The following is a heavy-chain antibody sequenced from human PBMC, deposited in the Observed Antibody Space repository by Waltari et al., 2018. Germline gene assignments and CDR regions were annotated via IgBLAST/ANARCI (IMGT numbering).Heavy chain of an antibody. CDR1: GGSFSGYY. CDR3: ARGGQARVSTYQYYYYGMDV. D-gene: IGHD2-2*01. V-gene: IGHV4-34*01. J-gene: IGHJ6*02. CDR2: INHSGST. Sequence: QVQLQQWGAGLLKPSETLSLTCAVYGGSFSGYYWSWIRQPPGKALEWIGEINHSGSTNYNPSLKSRVTISVDTSKNQFSLKLSSVTAADTAVYYCARGGQARVSTYQYYYYGMDVWGQGTTVTVSS.